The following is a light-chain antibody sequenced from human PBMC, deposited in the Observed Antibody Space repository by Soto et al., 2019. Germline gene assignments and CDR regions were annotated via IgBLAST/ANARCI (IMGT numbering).Light chain of an antibody. CDR3: QQYGDMWT. CDR1: QSVRSSY. J-gene: IGKJ1*01. V-gene: IGKV3-20*01. Sequence: EIVLTQSPGTLSLSPGGRATHNGRASQSVRSSYLAWYQQQPGQAPRLLIHGASRRATGIPDRFSGSGSGTDFTLTINRLEPEDFAVYFCQQYGDMWTFGQGTKVDIK. CDR2: GAS.